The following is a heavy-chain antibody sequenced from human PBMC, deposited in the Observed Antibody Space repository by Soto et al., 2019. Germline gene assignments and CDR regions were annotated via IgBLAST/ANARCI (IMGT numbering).Heavy chain of an antibody. J-gene: IGHJ4*02. CDR3: VRGQFSAFDC. CDR1: GDSVSRTSVA. Sequence: QVQLHQSGPGLVKPSQTLSLTCAISGDSVSRTSVAWNWIRQSPSRGLGWLGRTYYRSKWNSDYGVSVRGRITINPDTSKSQFSLQLNSVTPEDTAVYYCVRGQFSAFDCWGQGTLVTVSS. CDR2: TYYRSKWNS. V-gene: IGHV6-1*01.